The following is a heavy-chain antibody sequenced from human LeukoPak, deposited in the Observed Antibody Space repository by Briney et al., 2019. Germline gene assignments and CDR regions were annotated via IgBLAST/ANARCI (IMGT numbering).Heavy chain of an antibody. V-gene: IGHV3-74*01. J-gene: IGHJ5*02. D-gene: IGHD6-13*01. CDR2: INSDGSSA. Sequence: GGSLRLSCAASGFTFSSYWMHWVRQAPGKRLVWVSRINSDGSSASYADSVKGRFTISRDNAKNTLYLQMNSLRAEDTAVYYCARDESSSWYWFDPWGQGTLVTVSS. CDR1: GFTFSSYW. CDR3: ARDESSSWYWFDP.